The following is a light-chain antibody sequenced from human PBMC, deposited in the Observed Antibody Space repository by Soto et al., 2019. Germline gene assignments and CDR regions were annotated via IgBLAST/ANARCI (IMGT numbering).Light chain of an antibody. Sequence: QAEVTQEPSLTVSPGGTVTLTCGSSTGAVTSGHYPYWFQQKPGQAPRTLIYDTSNKHSWTPARFSGSLLGGKAALTLSGAQPEDEAEYYCLLSYSGAGGVFGGGTKLTVL. V-gene: IGLV7-46*01. CDR1: TGAVTSGHY. CDR3: LLSYSGAGGV. CDR2: DTS. J-gene: IGLJ3*02.